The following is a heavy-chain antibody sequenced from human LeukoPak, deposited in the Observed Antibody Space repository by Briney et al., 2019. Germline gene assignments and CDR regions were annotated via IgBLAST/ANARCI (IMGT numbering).Heavy chain of an antibody. Sequence: PGGSLRLSCAASGFTFSNYGMHWVRQAPGKGLEWVAFIRYDGSNKYYADSVKGRFTISRDNSKNTLCLQMNSLRAEGTAVYYCAKDIDFDYWGQGTLVTVSS. CDR1: GFTFSNYG. CDR2: IRYDGSNK. V-gene: IGHV3-30*02. D-gene: IGHD1-26*01. J-gene: IGHJ4*02. CDR3: AKDIDFDY.